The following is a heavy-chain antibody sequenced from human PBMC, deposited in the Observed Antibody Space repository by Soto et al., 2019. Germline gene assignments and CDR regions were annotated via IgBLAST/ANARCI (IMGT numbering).Heavy chain of an antibody. J-gene: IGHJ4*02. Sequence: QVQLVESGGGMVQPGRSLRLSCAASGFTFSTYAMEWVRQAPGKGLEWVAVISYDGSSKYSADSVRGRFTISRDNSGNTLFLQMNSLRDEDTAVYYCARERGMYCSGGNCYSLDYWGQGTLVTVSS. CDR3: ARERGMYCSGGNCYSLDY. CDR2: ISYDGSSK. V-gene: IGHV3-30-3*01. D-gene: IGHD2-15*01. CDR1: GFTFSTYA.